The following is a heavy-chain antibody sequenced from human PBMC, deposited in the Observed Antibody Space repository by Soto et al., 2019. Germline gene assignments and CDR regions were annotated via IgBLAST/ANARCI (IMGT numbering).Heavy chain of an antibody. J-gene: IGHJ5*02. Sequence: QVQLVQSGAEVKKPGSSVKVSCKASGGTFSSYAISWVRQAPGQGLEWMGGIIPIFGTANYAQKLQGRVTITADESTSTAYMELSSLRSEDTAVYYCARTGRGITIFGVVPLGFDPWGQGTLVTVSS. V-gene: IGHV1-69*01. CDR3: ARTGRGITIFGVVPLGFDP. CDR2: IIPIFGTA. D-gene: IGHD3-3*01. CDR1: GGTFSSYA.